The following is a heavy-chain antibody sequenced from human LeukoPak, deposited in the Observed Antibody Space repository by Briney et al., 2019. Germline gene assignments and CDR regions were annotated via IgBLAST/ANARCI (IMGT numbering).Heavy chain of an antibody. CDR2: INAGNGNT. V-gene: IGHV1-3*01. CDR3: ARDFVTTYAFDI. Sequence: EASVKVSCKASGYTFTSYAMHWVRQAPGQRLEWMGWINAGNGNTKYSQKFQGRVTITRDTSASTAYMELSSLRSEDTAVYYCARDFVTTYAFDIWGQGTMVTVSS. D-gene: IGHD4-17*01. J-gene: IGHJ3*02. CDR1: GYTFTSYA.